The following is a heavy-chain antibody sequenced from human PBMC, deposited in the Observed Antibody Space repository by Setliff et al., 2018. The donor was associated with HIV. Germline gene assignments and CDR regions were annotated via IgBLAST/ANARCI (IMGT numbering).Heavy chain of an antibody. CDR2: MNPNSGNT. J-gene: IGHJ3*02. CDR1: GYTFTSYD. Sequence: ASVKVSCKASGYTFTSYDINWVRQATGQGLEWMGWMNPNSGNTGYAQKFQGRVTMTRNTSISTAYMELSSLRSEDTAVYYCARRITGLDAFDIWGQGTLVTVSS. V-gene: IGHV1-8*02. D-gene: IGHD2-8*02. CDR3: ARRITGLDAFDI.